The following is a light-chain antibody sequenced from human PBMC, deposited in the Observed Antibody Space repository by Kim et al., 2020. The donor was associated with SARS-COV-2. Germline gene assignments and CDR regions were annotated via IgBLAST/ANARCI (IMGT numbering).Light chain of an antibody. CDR1: QGITKS. CDR2: AAA. J-gene: IGKJ4*01. Sequence: DIQMTQSPSSLSASVGDRVTISCRASQGITKSLAWYQQKPGQVPELLIYAAATLLAGVPSRFSGSGSGTDFTLTISSLQPGDVATYYCQQYKSAPLTFGGGTKVAIK. V-gene: IGKV1-27*01. CDR3: QQYKSAPLT.